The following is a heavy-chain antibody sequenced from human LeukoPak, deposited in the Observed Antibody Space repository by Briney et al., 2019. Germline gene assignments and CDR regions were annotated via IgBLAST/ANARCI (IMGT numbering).Heavy chain of an antibody. D-gene: IGHD3-16*01. CDR2: ISGSGSAT. V-gene: IGHV3-23*01. CDR3: AKAFRGLREYYYYMDV. J-gene: IGHJ6*03. CDR1: GFTFSTYA. Sequence: PGGSLRLSCAASGFTFSTYAMSWVRQAPGKGLDWVSAISGSGSATYYGDSVKGRFTISRDNSKNTLYLQMNSLRAEDTAVYYCAKAFRGLREYYYYMDVWGKGTTVTVSS.